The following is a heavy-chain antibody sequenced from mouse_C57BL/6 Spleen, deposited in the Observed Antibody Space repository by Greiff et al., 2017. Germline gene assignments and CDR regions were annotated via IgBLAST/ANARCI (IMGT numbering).Heavy chain of an antibody. CDR2: IDPSDSYT. V-gene: IGHV1-69*01. Sequence: QVQLQQPGAELVMPGASVKLSCKASGYTFTSYWMHWVKQRPGQGLEWIGEIDPSDSYTNYNQKFKGKSTLTVDKSSSTAYMQLSSLTSEDSAVYYCARSGPYCGSSYDFDYWGQGTTLTVSS. J-gene: IGHJ2*01. CDR1: GYTFTSYW. D-gene: IGHD1-1*01. CDR3: ARSGPYCGSSYDFDY.